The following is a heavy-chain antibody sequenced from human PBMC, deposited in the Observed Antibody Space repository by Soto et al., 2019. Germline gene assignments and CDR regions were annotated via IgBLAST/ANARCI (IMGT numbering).Heavy chain of an antibody. V-gene: IGHV4-31*03. CDR1: GGSINSGGYY. J-gene: IGHJ4*02. D-gene: IGHD2-21*02. Sequence: QVQLQESGPGLVKPSQTLSLTCTVSGGSINSGGYYWNWIRQHPGKGLEWIGYIYYSGSTYYNPSLKSRVTISIDTSKNQFSLKLTSVTAADTAVYYCARDLRLDYWGQGTLGTVSS. CDR2: IYYSGST. CDR3: ARDLRLDY.